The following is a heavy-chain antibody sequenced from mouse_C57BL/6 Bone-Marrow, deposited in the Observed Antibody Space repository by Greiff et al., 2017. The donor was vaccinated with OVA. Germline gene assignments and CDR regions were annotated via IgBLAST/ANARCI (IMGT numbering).Heavy chain of an antibody. V-gene: IGHV10-1*01. Sequence: DVHLVESGGGLVQPKGSLKLSCAASGFSFNTYAMNWVRQAPGKGLEWVARIRSKSNNYATYYADSVKDRFTISRDDSESMLYLQMNNLKTEDTAMYYCVRHGVVATRYFDVWGTGTTVTVSS. CDR2: IRSKSNNYAT. CDR3: VRHGVVATRYFDV. D-gene: IGHD1-1*01. J-gene: IGHJ1*03. CDR1: GFSFNTYA.